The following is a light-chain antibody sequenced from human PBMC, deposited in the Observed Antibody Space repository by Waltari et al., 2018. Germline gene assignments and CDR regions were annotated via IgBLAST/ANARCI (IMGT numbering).Light chain of an antibody. J-gene: IGKJ4*01. CDR2: GTV. CDR3: QQYDISPLT. V-gene: IGKV3-20*01. Sequence: CKTSQTIRTPYLAWDKQNPCQAPTRLIYGTVSRATGSPDRFTGSGSGTDFSLTISSLEPEDFATYYCQQYDISPLTFGGGTKVEIK. CDR1: QTIRTPY.